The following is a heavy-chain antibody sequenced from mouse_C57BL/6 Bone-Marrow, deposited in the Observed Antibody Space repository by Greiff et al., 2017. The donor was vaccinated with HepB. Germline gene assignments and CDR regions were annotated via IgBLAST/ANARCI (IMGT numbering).Heavy chain of an antibody. CDR2: ISSGSSTI. D-gene: IGHD1-1*01. CDR3: ARRDYYYGSDWYFDV. J-gene: IGHJ1*03. V-gene: IGHV5-17*01. CDR1: GFTFSDYG. Sequence: EVKLQQSGGGLVKPGGSLKLSCAASGFTFSDYGMHWVRQAPEKGLEWVAYISSGSSTIYYADTVKGRFTISRDNAKNTLFLQMTRLRSEDTAMYYCARRDYYYGSDWYFDVWGTGTTVTVSS.